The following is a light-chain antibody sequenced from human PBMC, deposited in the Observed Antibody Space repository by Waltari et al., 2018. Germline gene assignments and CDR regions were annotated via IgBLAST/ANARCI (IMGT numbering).Light chain of an antibody. CDR2: KAS. V-gene: IGKV1-5*03. Sequence: DIQMSRPLPPLPAPVGDGVTITCRASQSIGSWLAWYQQKPGKAPKLLIYKASSLEGGVPSRFSGRGSGTDFTFTISSLQPDDFAVYFCQQYTTFPTFGPGTKVDI. CDR1: QSIGSW. J-gene: IGKJ3*01. CDR3: QQYTTFPT.